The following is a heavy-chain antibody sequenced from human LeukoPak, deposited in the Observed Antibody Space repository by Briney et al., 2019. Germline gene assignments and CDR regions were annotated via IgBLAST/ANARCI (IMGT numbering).Heavy chain of an antibody. J-gene: IGHJ4*02. CDR2: SYYSGST. D-gene: IGHD3-10*01. CDR1: GGSMSSSSYY. Sequence: PSETLSLTCTVSGGSMSSSSYYWGWIRQPPGKGLEWIGSSYYSGSTYYNPPLKSRVTISVDTSKNQFSLKLRSVTAADTAVYYCARVYYGSNWYYFDYWGQGTLVTVSS. CDR3: ARVYYGSNWYYFDY. V-gene: IGHV4-39*07.